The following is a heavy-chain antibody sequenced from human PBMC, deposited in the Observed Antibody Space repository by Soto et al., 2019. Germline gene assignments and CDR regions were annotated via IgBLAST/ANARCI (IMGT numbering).Heavy chain of an antibody. D-gene: IGHD5-18*01. J-gene: IGHJ4*02. CDR3: ARDSLGSYGYGLFDY. CDR2: ISAYNGNT. CDR1: GYTFTSYG. Sequence: GASVKVSCKASGYTFTSYGISWVRQAPGQGLEWMGWISAYNGNTNYAQELQGRVTMTTDTSTSTAYMELRSLRSDDTAVYYCARDSLGSYGYGLFDYWGQGTLVTVSS. V-gene: IGHV1-18*01.